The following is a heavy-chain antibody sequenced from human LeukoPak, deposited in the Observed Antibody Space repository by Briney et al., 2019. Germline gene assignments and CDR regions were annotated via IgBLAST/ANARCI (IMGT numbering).Heavy chain of an antibody. V-gene: IGHV1-69*06. CDR3: ARETLGIEGHFDY. CDR2: IIPIFGTA. J-gene: IGHJ4*02. CDR1: GGTFSSYA. Sequence: SVKVSCKASGGTFSSYAISWVRQAPGQGLEWMGGIIPIFGTANYAQKFQGRVTITADKSTSTAYMKLSSLRSEDTAVYYCARETLGIEGHFDYWGQGTLVTVSS. D-gene: IGHD3-16*01.